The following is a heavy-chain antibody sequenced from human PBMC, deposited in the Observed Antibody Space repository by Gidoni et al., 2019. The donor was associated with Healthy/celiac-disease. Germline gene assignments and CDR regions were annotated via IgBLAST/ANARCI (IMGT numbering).Heavy chain of an antibody. CDR3: ARGEILWFGELDSLGPLFDY. D-gene: IGHD3-10*01. CDR1: GGSFRGYS. CDR2: INHSGST. Sequence: QVQLQQWGAGLLKPSETLSLTCAVYGGSFRGYSWSWIRQPPGKGLEWIGEINHSGSTNYNPSLKSRVTISVDTSKNQFSLKLSSVTAADTAVYYCARGEILWFGELDSLGPLFDYWGQGTLVTVSS. V-gene: IGHV4-34*01. J-gene: IGHJ4*02.